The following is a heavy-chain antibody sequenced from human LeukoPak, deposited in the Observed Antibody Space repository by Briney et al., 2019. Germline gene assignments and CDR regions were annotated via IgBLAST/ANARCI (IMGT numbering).Heavy chain of an antibody. CDR1: GGSISSYY. J-gene: IGHJ3*02. CDR3: AREGAFDT. CDR2: IDYSGST. V-gene: IGHV4-59*01. Sequence: SETLSLTCTVSGGSISSYYWSWIRQPPGKGLEWIGYIDYSGSTNYNPSLKSRVTMSVDTSKNQFTLKLSSVTAADTAVYYCAREGAFDTWGQGTMVTVSS.